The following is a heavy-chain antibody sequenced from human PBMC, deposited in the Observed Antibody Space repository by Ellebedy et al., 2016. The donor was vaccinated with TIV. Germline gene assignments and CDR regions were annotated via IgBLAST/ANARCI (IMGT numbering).Heavy chain of an antibody. J-gene: IGHJ4*02. CDR3: AREYYYDSSGVDY. D-gene: IGHD3-22*01. Sequence: ASVKVSXXASGYTFTGYYMHWVRQAPGQGREWMGWINPNSGGTNYAQKFQGRVTMTRDTSISTAYMELSRLRSDDTAVYYCAREYYYDSSGVDYWGQGTLVTVSS. V-gene: IGHV1-2*02. CDR2: INPNSGGT. CDR1: GYTFTGYY.